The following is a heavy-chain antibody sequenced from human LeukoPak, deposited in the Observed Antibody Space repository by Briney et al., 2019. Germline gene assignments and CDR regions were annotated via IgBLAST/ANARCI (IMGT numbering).Heavy chain of an antibody. Sequence: GALRLSCAASGFTFSSYAMHWVRQAPGKGLEWVAVISYDGSNKYYADSVKGRFTISRDNSKNTLYLQMNSLRAEDTAVYYCARGPAYSSGYFDYWGQGTLVTVSS. J-gene: IGHJ4*02. CDR2: ISYDGSNK. D-gene: IGHD3-22*01. V-gene: IGHV3-30-3*01. CDR1: GFTFSSYA. CDR3: ARGPAYSSGYFDY.